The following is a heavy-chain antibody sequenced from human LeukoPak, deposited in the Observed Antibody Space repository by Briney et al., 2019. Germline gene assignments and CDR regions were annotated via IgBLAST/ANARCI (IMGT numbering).Heavy chain of an antibody. V-gene: IGHV3-7*01. J-gene: IGHJ4*02. CDR2: ISPDGSAE. CDR1: GFAFSSYW. CDR3: ANQAYSQFDY. D-gene: IGHD4-11*01. Sequence: GGSLRLSCVASGFAFSSYWMCWVRQAPGKGLELVANISPDGSAEDYVDSVRGRLAISRDNAKRSLYLPMNSLSPEDTAVYYCANQAYSQFDYWGQGTLVSVSS.